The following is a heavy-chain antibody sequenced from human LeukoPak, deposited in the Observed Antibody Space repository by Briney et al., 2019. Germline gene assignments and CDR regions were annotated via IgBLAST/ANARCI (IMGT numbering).Heavy chain of an antibody. V-gene: IGHV3-48*01. Sequence: GGSLRLSCAASGFTLSNYNMNWVRQAPGKGLEWVSFISSSSSTIYYADSVQGRLAISRDKAKHSLYLQMNSLRVEDTAVYYCARAGPTEKYYFYGMDVWGQGTTVTVSS. CDR2: ISSSSSTI. CDR3: ARAGPTEKYYFYGMDV. CDR1: GFTLSNYN. J-gene: IGHJ6*02. D-gene: IGHD1-26*01.